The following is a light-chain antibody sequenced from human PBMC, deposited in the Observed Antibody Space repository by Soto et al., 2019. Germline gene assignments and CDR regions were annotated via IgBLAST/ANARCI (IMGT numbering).Light chain of an antibody. Sequence: QSVLTQPPSASGSPGQSVTISCTGTSSDVGAYNYVSWYQQHPGKAPTLMIYEVNKRPSGVPDRFSGSKSGNTASLTVSGLQAEAEAEYCCSSYAGTYIHVVFGGGTKLTVL. CDR3: SSYAGTYIHVV. CDR2: EVN. J-gene: IGLJ2*01. CDR1: SSDVGAYNY. V-gene: IGLV2-8*01.